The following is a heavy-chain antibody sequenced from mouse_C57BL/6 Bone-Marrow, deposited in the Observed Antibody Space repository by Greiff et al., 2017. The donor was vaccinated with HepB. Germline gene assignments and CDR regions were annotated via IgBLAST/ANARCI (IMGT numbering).Heavy chain of an antibody. Sequence: VKLMESGPELVKPGASVKISCKASGYAFSSSWMNWVKQRPGKGLEWIGRIYPGDGDTNYNGKFKGKATLTADKSSSTAYMQLSSLTSEDSAVYFCARGILRRWFAYWGQGTLVTVSA. J-gene: IGHJ3*01. CDR2: IYPGDGDT. CDR1: GYAFSSSW. CDR3: ARGILRRWFAY. D-gene: IGHD1-1*01. V-gene: IGHV1-82*01.